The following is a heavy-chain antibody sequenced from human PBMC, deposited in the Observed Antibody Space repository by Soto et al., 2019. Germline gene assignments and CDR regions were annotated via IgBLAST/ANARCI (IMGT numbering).Heavy chain of an antibody. CDR1: GYSFTHFW. V-gene: IGHV5-51*03. CDR2: IYPDDSDT. CDR3: ATSFRIALGRGYYYYGMDV. D-gene: IGHD7-27*01. J-gene: IGHJ6*02. Sequence: EVLLVQSGAEVKKSGESLKISCKGSGYSFTHFWIGWARQMPGKGLEWMGIIYPDDSDTRYSPSFQGQVTISADKSISPAYLQWSSLKDSDTAIYYCATSFRIALGRGYYYYGMDVWGQGTTVTVPS.